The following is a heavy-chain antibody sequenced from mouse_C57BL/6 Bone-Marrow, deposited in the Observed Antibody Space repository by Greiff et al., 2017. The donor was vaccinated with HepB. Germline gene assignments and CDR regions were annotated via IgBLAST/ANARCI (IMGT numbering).Heavy chain of an antibody. Sequence: EVKVVESVAELVRPGASVKLSCTASGFNIKNTYMHWVKQRPEQGLEWIGRIDPANGNTKYAPKFQGKATITADTSSNTAYLQLSSLTSEDTAIYYCARNVLRRSWFAYWGQGTLVTVSA. CDR3: ARNVLRRSWFAY. V-gene: IGHV14-3*01. D-gene: IGHD1-1*01. CDR2: IDPANGNT. CDR1: GFNIKNTY. J-gene: IGHJ3*01.